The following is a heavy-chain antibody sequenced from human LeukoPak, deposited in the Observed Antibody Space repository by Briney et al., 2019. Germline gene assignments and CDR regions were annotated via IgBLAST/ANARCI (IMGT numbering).Heavy chain of an antibody. CDR2: ISYDGSNK. D-gene: IGHD2-2*02. Sequence: SLRLSCAASGFTFSSYAMHWVRQAPGKGLEWVAVISYDGSNKYYADSVKGRFTISRDKSKNTLYLQMNSLRAEDTAVYYCARDEDIVVVPAAILSESYYYGMDVWGQGTTVTVSS. CDR3: ARDEDIVVVPAAILSESYYYGMDV. CDR1: GFTFSSYA. J-gene: IGHJ6*02. V-gene: IGHV3-30-3*01.